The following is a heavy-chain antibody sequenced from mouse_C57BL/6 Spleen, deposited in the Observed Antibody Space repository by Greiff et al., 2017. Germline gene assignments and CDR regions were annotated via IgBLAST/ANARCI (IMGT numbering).Heavy chain of an antibody. CDR1: GYTFTSYW. Sequence: VQVVESGAELVKPGASVKMSCKASGYTFTSYWITWVKKRPGQGLEWIGEIYPGSGSTNYNEKVKSKATLPVDTSSSTAYMQLSSLTSADSAVYYCAIRAPYYGSSHWYFDVWGTGTTVTVSS. J-gene: IGHJ1*03. V-gene: IGHV1-55*01. D-gene: IGHD1-1*01. CDR2: IYPGSGST. CDR3: AIRAPYYGSSHWYFDV.